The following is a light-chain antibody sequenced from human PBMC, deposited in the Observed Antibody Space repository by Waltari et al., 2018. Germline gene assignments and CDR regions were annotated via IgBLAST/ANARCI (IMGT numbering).Light chain of an antibody. V-gene: IGLV2-14*03. CDR1: SSDVGGYDY. CDR3: NSYTTSSTRV. CDR2: DVN. J-gene: IGLJ3*02. Sequence: QSALTQPASVSGSPGQSITISCTGTSSDVGGYDYVSWYQQHPDKAPKLLIYDVNNRPAGVSSRFSGSKSGNTASLTISVLQAEDEADYYCNSYTTSSTRVFGGGTKLTVL.